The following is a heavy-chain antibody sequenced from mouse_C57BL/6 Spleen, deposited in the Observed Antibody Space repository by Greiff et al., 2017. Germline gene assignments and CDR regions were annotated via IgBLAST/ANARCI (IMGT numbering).Heavy chain of an antibody. J-gene: IGHJ3*01. CDR3: TDYYGSSYSWFAY. V-gene: IGHV1-15*01. D-gene: IGHD1-1*01. Sequence: VQLQQSGAELVRPGASVTLSCKASGYTFTDYEMHWVKQTPVHGLEWIGAIDPETGGTAYNQKFKGKAILTADKSSSTAYMELRSLTSEYSAVYYCTDYYGSSYSWFAYWGQGTLVTVSA. CDR1: GYTFTDYE. CDR2: IDPETGGT.